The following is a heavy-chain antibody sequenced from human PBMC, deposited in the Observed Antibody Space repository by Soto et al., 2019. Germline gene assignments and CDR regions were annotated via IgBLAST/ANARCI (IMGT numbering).Heavy chain of an antibody. V-gene: IGHV4-59*01. CDR3: ARVPLRLGELSSYYFDY. D-gene: IGHD3-16*02. CDR2: IYYSGST. CDR1: GGSISSYY. J-gene: IGHJ4*02. Sequence: SETLSLTCTVSGGSISSYYWSWIRQPPVNGLEWIGYIYYSGSTNYNPSLKSRVTISVDTSKNQFSLKLSSVTAADTAVYYCARVPLRLGELSSYYFDYWGQGTLVTV.